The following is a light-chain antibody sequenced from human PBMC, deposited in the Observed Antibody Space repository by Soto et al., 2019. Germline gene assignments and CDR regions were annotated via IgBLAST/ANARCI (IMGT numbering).Light chain of an antibody. CDR1: QSVRSN. CDR3: QQYSNWWT. CDR2: SAS. V-gene: IGKV3-15*01. Sequence: EIMMTQSPATLSVSPGERATLSCRASQSVRSNLAWYQQKPGQAPRLLIYSASTRATGIPARFSGSGSGTEFTLTISSLQSEDFAVYYCQQYSNWWTFGQGTKVDIK. J-gene: IGKJ1*01.